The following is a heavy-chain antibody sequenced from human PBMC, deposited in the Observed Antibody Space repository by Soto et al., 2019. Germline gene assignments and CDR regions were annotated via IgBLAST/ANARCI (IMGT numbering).Heavy chain of an antibody. J-gene: IGHJ5*02. CDR2: INHSGST. CDR1: GGSFSGYY. D-gene: IGHD3-3*01. CDR3: ARGYYDFWSGYYRGPTPRHPPRFDP. V-gene: IGHV4-34*01. Sequence: ASETLSLTCAVYGGSFSGYYWSWIRQPPGKGLEWIGEINHSGSTNYNPSLKSRVTISVDTSKNQFSLKLSSVTAADTAVYYCARGYYDFWSGYYRGPTPRHPPRFDPWGQGTLVTVSS.